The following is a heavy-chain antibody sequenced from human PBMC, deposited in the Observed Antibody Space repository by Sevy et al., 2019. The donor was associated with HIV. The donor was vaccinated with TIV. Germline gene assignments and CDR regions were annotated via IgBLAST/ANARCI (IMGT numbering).Heavy chain of an antibody. CDR2: ISGSGDNK. J-gene: IGHJ4*02. Sequence: GGCLRLSCVASGFTFSNSVMSWVRQAPGKGLEWVSSISGSGDNKYYADSLKGRFTISRDISKNTLYLQMNSLRAEDTAIYFSAKDEYTHDSWGQGVLVTVSS. D-gene: IGHD5-18*01. V-gene: IGHV3-23*01. CDR3: AKDEYTHDS. CDR1: GFTFSNSV.